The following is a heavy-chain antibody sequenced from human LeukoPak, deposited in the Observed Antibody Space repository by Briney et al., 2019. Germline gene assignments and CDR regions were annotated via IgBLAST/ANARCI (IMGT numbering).Heavy chain of an antibody. V-gene: IGHV4-34*01. CDR3: ARATGYYYGSGSQEKQFDY. CDR2: IYHSGST. J-gene: IGHJ4*02. D-gene: IGHD3-10*01. Sequence: SETLSLTCAVYGGSFSGYYWTWIRQPPGKGLEWIGSIYHSGSTYYNPSLKSRVTISVDTSKNQFSLKLSSVTAADTAVYYCARATGYYYGSGSQEKQFDYWGQGTLVTVSS. CDR1: GGSFSGYY.